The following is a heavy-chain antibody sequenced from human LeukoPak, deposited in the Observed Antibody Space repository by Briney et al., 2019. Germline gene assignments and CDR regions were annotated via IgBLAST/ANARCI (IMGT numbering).Heavy chain of an antibody. CDR3: ASGYSSSWLFDY. Sequence: PGGSLRLSCPTSGLTFSRYAMSWVRQAPGKGLEWVSGISGNGGNTYYGDSVKGRFTISRDNSKNTLYLQLNSLRAEDTAVYYCASGYSSSWLFDYWGQGTLVTVSS. J-gene: IGHJ4*02. V-gene: IGHV3-23*01. CDR2: ISGNGGNT. CDR1: GLTFSRYA. D-gene: IGHD6-13*01.